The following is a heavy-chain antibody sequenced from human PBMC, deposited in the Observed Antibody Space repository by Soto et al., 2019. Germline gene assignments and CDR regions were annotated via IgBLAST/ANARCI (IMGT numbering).Heavy chain of an antibody. J-gene: IGHJ3*02. CDR2: IIPIFGTA. V-gene: IGHV1-69*13. CDR1: GGTFSSYA. Sequence: GASVNVSCKASGGTFSSYAISWVRQAPGQGLEWMGGIIPIFGTANYAQKFQGRVTITADESTSTAYMELSSLRSEDTAVYYCARMIKYVIVNGYPKDAFDIWGQGTLVTVSS. D-gene: IGHD2-21*01. CDR3: ARMIKYVIVNGYPKDAFDI.